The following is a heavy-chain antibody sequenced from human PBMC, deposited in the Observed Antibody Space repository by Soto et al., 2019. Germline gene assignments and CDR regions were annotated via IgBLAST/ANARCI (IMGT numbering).Heavy chain of an antibody. CDR3: ARRGRITMVRGSLGPDAFDI. Sequence: GESLKISCKGSGYSFTSYWIGWVRQMPGKGLEWMGIIYPGDSDTRYSPSFQGQVTISADKSISTAYLQWSSLKASDTAMHYCARRGRITMVRGSLGPDAFDIWGQGTMVTVSS. J-gene: IGHJ3*02. CDR2: IYPGDSDT. V-gene: IGHV5-51*01. D-gene: IGHD3-10*01. CDR1: GYSFTSYW.